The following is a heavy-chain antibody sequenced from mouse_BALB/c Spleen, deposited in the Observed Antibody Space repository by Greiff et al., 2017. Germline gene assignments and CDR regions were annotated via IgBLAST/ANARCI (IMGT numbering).Heavy chain of an antibody. V-gene: IGHV1S135*01. D-gene: IGHD1-1*01. CDR1: GYSFTSYY. J-gene: IGHJ4*01. CDR3: ARNYGSSLYAMDY. CDR2: IDPFNGGT. Sequence: VQLQQSGPELMKPGASVKISCKASGYSFTSYYMHWVKQSHGKSLEWIGYIDPFNGGTSYNQKFKGKATLTVDKSSSTAYMHLSSLTSEDSAVYYCARNYGSSLYAMDYWGQGTSVTVSS.